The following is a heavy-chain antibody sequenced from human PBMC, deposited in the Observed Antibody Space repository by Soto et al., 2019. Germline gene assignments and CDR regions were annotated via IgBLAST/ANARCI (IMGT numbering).Heavy chain of an antibody. CDR2: ITGSGDST. V-gene: IGHV3-23*01. Sequence: GGSLRLSCAASGFTFSSYTMNWVRHAPGNGLEWVSVITGSGDSTYYADSVKGRFTISRDNSKNTLYLQMNSLRAEDTAVYYCAKELRHDYNPAYFVHWGQGTLVTVSS. CDR3: AKELRHDYNPAYFVH. J-gene: IGHJ4*02. D-gene: IGHD4-4*01. CDR1: GFTFSSYT.